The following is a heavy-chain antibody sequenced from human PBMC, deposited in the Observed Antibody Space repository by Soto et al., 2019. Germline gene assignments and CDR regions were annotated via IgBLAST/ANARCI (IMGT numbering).Heavy chain of an antibody. Sequence: SETLSLTCTVSGGSISSYYWSWIRQPPGKGLEWIGYIYYSGSTNYNPSLKSRVTISVDTSKNPFSLKLSSVTAADTAVYYCARHHYYGSGSEGVFDYWGQGTLVTVSS. J-gene: IGHJ4*02. CDR1: GGSISSYY. V-gene: IGHV4-59*08. D-gene: IGHD3-10*01. CDR3: ARHHYYGSGSEGVFDY. CDR2: IYYSGST.